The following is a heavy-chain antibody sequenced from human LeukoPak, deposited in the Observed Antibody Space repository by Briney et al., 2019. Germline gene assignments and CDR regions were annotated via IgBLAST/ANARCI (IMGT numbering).Heavy chain of an antibody. V-gene: IGHV3-33*01. CDR2: IWYVGSNK. CDR3: ARDRDNWNDSSYYYYGMDV. Sequence: GRSLRLSCAASGLTFSSYGMHWVRQAPGKGLKWVAVIWYVGSNKYYADSVKGPFTISRDNSKNTLYLQMNRLRAEDTAVYYCARDRDNWNDSSYYYYGMDVWGKGTTVTVSS. CDR1: GLTFSSYG. J-gene: IGHJ6*04. D-gene: IGHD1-1*01.